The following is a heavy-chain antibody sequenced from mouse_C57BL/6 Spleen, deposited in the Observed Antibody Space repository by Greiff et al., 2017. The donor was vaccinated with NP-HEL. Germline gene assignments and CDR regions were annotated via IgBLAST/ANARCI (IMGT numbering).Heavy chain of an antibody. CDR1: GYTFTSYW. V-gene: IGHV1-64*01. D-gene: IGHD4-1*01. J-gene: IGHJ4*01. Sequence: QVQLKQPGAELVKPGASVKLSCKASGYTFTSYWMHWVKQRPGQGLEWIGMIHPNSGSTNYNEKFKSKATLTVDKSSSTAYMQLSSLTSEDSAVYYCARDRPWEPAMDYWGQGTSVTVSS. CDR3: ARDRPWEPAMDY. CDR2: IHPNSGST.